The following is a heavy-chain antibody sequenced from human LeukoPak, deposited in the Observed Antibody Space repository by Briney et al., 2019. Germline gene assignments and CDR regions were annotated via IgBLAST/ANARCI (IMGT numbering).Heavy chain of an antibody. CDR3: ARHATYYDFWSGQTLGAFDV. CDR1: GDSFSSNNW. CDR2: IYHSGST. V-gene: IGHV4-4*02. D-gene: IGHD3-3*01. Sequence: SETLSLTCAVSGDSFSSNNWWGWVRQPPGKGLEWIGQIYHSGSTNYNPSLKSRVTISVDTSKNQFSLKLSSVTAADTAVYYCARHATYYDFWSGQTLGAFDVWGQGTMVTVSS. J-gene: IGHJ3*01.